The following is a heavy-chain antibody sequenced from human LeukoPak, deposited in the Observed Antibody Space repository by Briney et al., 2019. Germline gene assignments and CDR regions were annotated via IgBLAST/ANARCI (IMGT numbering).Heavy chain of an antibody. CDR2: INHSVST. CDR1: GGSFSGYF. J-gene: IGHJ5*02. Sequence: SETLSLTCAVYGGSFSGYFGSWIRLPPGKGLEWVGEINHSVSTNYNPSLKSRVTISVDTFKNQFSLKLSSVTAADTAVYYCVRDQRLGSYNWFDPWGQGNPVTVSS. CDR3: VRDQRLGSYNWFDP. D-gene: IGHD6-25*01. V-gene: IGHV4-34*01.